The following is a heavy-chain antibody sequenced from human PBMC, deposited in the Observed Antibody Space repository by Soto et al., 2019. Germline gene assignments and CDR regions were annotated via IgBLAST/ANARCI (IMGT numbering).Heavy chain of an antibody. Sequence: SETLSLTCSVSGASISSYYWSWVRQCPVKGLEWIGYLYYTGSTNYNPSLQSRVTMSVDTSKNQFSLKLSSVTAADTAVYYCARGSSSTGLDYFYYMDVWGRGTTVTVSS. CDR1: GASISSYY. CDR3: ARGSSSTGLDYFYYMDV. CDR2: LYYTGST. J-gene: IGHJ6*03. D-gene: IGHD2-2*01. V-gene: IGHV4-59*01.